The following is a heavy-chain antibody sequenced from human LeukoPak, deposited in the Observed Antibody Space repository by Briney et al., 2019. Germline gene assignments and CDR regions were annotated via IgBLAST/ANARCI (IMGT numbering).Heavy chain of an antibody. CDR1: GFSFSSYS. CDR2: ISSISGTI. J-gene: IGHJ4*02. D-gene: IGHD6-19*01. Sequence: GGSLRLSCEASGFSFSSYSMNWVRQAPGKGLEWISYISSISGTINYVDSVKGRFTISRDNAKNSLYLQMSSLRAEDTAVYSCARDTIAVAANYYFDYWGQGTLVTVSS. CDR3: ARDTIAVAANYYFDY. V-gene: IGHV3-48*01.